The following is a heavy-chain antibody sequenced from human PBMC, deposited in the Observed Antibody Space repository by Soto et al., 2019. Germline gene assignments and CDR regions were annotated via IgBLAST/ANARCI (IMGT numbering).Heavy chain of an antibody. CDR1: GGSISSYY. J-gene: IGHJ5*02. Sequence: SETLSLTCTVSGGSISSYYWSWIRQPPGKGLEWIGYIYYSGSTNYNPSLKSRVTISVDTSKNQFSLKLSSVTAADTAVYYCARDQGYYERWIDPWGQGTLVTVSS. CDR2: IYYSGST. V-gene: IGHV4-59*01. CDR3: ARDQGYYERWIDP. D-gene: IGHD3-22*01.